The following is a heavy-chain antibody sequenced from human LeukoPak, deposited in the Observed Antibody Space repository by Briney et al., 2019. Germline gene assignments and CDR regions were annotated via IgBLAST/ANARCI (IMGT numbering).Heavy chain of an antibody. V-gene: IGHV4-59*12. CDR1: GGSISNYY. CDR3: ARILRGYSSGWDRGYYYYMDV. J-gene: IGHJ6*03. D-gene: IGHD6-19*01. Sequence: KSSETLSLTCSVSGGSISNYYWSWIRQPPGKGLEWIGYIYYSGSTNYNPSLKSRVTISVDTSKNQFSLKLSSVTAADTAVYYCARILRGYSSGWDRGYYYYMDVWGKGTTVTISS. CDR2: IYYSGST.